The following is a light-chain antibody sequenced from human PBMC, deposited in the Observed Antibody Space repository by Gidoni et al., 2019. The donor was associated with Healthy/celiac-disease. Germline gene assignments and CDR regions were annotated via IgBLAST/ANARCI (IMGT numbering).Light chain of an antibody. Sequence: EIVLTQSPATLSLSPGERATLSCSASQSVSSYLAWYQHKPGQAPRLLIYDASNRATGIPARFSGSGSGTDFTLSISSLEPEDFAVYYCQQRSNWITFGQGKRLEIK. CDR3: QQRSNWIT. CDR2: DAS. CDR1: QSVSSY. V-gene: IGKV3-11*01. J-gene: IGKJ5*01.